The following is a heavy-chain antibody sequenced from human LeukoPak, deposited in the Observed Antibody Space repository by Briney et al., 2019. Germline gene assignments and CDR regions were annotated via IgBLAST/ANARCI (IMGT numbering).Heavy chain of an antibody. CDR3: ASYTIRGYCSSTSCYLPVFDY. D-gene: IGHD2-2*01. CDR2: IIPIFGTA. J-gene: IGHJ4*02. CDR1: GGTFSSYA. Sequence: GASVKVSCKASGGTFSSYAISWVRQAPGQGLEWMGGIIPIFGTANYAQKFQGRVTITADESTSTAYMELSSLRSEDTAVYYCASYTIRGYCSSTSCYLPVFDYWGQGTLVTVSS. V-gene: IGHV1-69*13.